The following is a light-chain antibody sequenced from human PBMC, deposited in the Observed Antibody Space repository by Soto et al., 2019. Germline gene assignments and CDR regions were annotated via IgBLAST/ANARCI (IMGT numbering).Light chain of an antibody. CDR1: QSVGRNY. CDR3: QQRSNWPPEVT. J-gene: IGKJ5*01. CDR2: DAS. Sequence: EIVLTQSPGTLSLSPGESATLSCRASQSVGRNYLAWFQRKPGQAPRLVIYDASNRATGVPDRFSGSGSGTDFTLTVTRLEPEDFAVYYCQQRSNWPPEVTFGQGTRLEIK. V-gene: IGKV3D-20*02.